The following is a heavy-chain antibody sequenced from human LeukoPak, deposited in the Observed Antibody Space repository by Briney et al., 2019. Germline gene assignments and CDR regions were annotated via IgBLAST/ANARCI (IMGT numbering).Heavy chain of an antibody. CDR3: ARKYYYDSSGYYRPQDNWYFDL. Sequence: SETLSLTCTVSGGSISSYYWSWIRQPPGKGLEWIGYIYYTGSTNYNPSLKSRVTISVDTSKNQFSLRLSSVTAADTAVYYCARKYYYDSSGYYRPQDNWYFDLWGRGTLVTVSS. CDR1: GGSISSYY. V-gene: IGHV4-59*01. D-gene: IGHD3-22*01. J-gene: IGHJ2*01. CDR2: IYYTGST.